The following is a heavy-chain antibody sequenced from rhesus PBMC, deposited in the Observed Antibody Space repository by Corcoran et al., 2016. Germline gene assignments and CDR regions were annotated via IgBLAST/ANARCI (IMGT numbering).Heavy chain of an antibody. D-gene: IGHD4-29*01. V-gene: IGHV4-122*02. CDR1: GYSISGYY. J-gene: IGHJ4*01. CDR3: ARDITVAGGFDY. CDR2: ITYSGST. Sequence: QVQLQESGPGLVKPSETLSLTCAVSGYSISGYYWSWIRQAPGKGLEWIGYITYSGSTSYNPSLKSRVTNSRDTSKNQFCLKVSSVTAADTAVYYCARDITVAGGFDYWGQGVLVTVSS.